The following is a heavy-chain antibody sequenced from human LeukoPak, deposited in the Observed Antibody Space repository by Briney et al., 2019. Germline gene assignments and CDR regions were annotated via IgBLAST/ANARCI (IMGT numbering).Heavy chain of an antibody. CDR3: AREGGYSSSSGDY. J-gene: IGHJ4*02. V-gene: IGHV4-39*07. Sequence: SETLSLTCTVSGGSISSSSYYWGWIRQPPGKGLEWIGSIYYSGSTYYNPSLKSRVTISVDTYKNQFSLKLSSVTAADTAVYYCAREGGYSSSSGDYWGQGTLVTVSS. CDR2: IYYSGST. D-gene: IGHD6-6*01. CDR1: GGSISSSSYY.